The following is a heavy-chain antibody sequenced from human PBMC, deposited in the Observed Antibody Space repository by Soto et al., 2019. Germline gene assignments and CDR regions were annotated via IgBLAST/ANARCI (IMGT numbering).Heavy chain of an antibody. J-gene: IGHJ5*02. D-gene: IGHD2-15*01. V-gene: IGHV1-2*02. CDR3: ARESGYGSGGNCQLTNWCYP. CDR1: GFTVTDYY. Sequence: QVQLVQSGADVKKPGASVRVSCKASGFTVTDYYINWVRQAPGQGLEWMGWINPNSGGTYYAQKFQDRVTMNRDTSISTAHMELSGLRSDDTASDYCARESGYGSGGNCQLTNWCYPWCQGTLVIVSS. CDR2: INPNSGGT.